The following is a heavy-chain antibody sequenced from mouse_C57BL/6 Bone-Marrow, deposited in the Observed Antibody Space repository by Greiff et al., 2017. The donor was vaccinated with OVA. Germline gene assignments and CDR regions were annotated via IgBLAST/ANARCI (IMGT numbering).Heavy chain of an antibody. Sequence: QVQLQQPGAELVKPGASVKLSCKASGYTFTSYWMQWVKQRPGQGLAWIGEIDPSDSYTNYHQKFKGKATLTVDTSSSTAYMQLSSLTSEDSAVYYCAYYSNPAWFAYWGQGTLVTVSA. CDR2: IDPSDSYT. D-gene: IGHD2-5*01. V-gene: IGHV1-50*01. CDR3: AYYSNPAWFAY. CDR1: GYTFTSYW. J-gene: IGHJ3*01.